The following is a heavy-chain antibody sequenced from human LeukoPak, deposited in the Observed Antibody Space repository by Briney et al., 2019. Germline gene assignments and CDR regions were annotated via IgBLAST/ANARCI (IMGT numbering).Heavy chain of an antibody. CDR3: AKDGPYLGYCSGGSCYYLDY. V-gene: IGHV3-30*18. Sequence: GSSQRLSCTTPGLTFRTYGMHWVRQAPGKGLESVAAISTEGSNKSYADSAKGRFTISRDNSKNTLYLQMNSLRAEDTAVYYCAKDGPYLGYCSGGSCYYLDYWGQGTLVTVSS. J-gene: IGHJ4*02. CDR2: ISTEGSNK. CDR1: GLTFRTYG. D-gene: IGHD2-15*01.